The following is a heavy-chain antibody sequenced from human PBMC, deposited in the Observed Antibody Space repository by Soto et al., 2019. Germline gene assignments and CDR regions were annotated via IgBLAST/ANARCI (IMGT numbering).Heavy chain of an antibody. CDR3: TLGGSMYYFDY. V-gene: IGHV3-23*01. CDR2: ISGSGGST. CDR1: GFTFSSYA. Sequence: GGSLRLSCAASGFTFSSYAMSWVRQAPGKGLEWVSAISGSGGSTYYADSVKGRFTISRDNSKNTLYLQMNSLRAEDTAVYYATLGGSMYYFDYWGQGTLVTVSS. D-gene: IGHD2-15*01. J-gene: IGHJ4*02.